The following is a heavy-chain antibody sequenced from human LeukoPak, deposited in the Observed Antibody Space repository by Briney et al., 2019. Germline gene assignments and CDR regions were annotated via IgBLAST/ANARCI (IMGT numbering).Heavy chain of an antibody. CDR2: ISAYNGNT. J-gene: IGHJ4*02. CDR3: ARGLRRGYYDSSGYYRNFDY. Sequence: LRASVKVSCKASGYTFTSYGISWVRQAPGQGLEWMGWISAYNGNTNYAQKLQGRVTMTTDTSTSTAYMELRSLRSDDTAVYYCARGLRRGYYDSSGYYRNFDYWGQGTLVTVSS. V-gene: IGHV1-18*01. CDR1: GYTFTSYG. D-gene: IGHD3-22*01.